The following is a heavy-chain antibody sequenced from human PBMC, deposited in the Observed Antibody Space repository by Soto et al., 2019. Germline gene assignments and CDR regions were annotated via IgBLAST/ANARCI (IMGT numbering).Heavy chain of an antibody. J-gene: IGHJ4*02. D-gene: IGHD1-26*01. Sequence: QVQLVESGGGVVQPGRSLRLSCAASGFTFSSYAMHWVRQAPGKGLEWVAVISYDGSNKYYADSVKGRFTISRDNSKNTLYLQMNSLRAEDTAVYYCARETVVGATTPTDYFDYWGQGTLVTVSS. V-gene: IGHV3-30-3*01. CDR2: ISYDGSNK. CDR1: GFTFSSYA. CDR3: ARETVVGATTPTDYFDY.